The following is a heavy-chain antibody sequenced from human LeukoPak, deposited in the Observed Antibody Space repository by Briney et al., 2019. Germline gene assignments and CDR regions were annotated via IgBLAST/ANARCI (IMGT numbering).Heavy chain of an antibody. D-gene: IGHD3-10*01. J-gene: IGHJ6*02. CDR3: ARAWFGAPGYYYYGMDV. CDR1: GYTFTNYD. V-gene: IGHV1-8*01. Sequence: RASVKVSCTASGYTFTNYDINWVRQAPGQGLEWMGWMNPNSGNTGYAQKFQGRVTMTRNTSISTAYMELSSLRSEDTAVYYCARAWFGAPGYYYYGMDVWGQGTTVTVSS. CDR2: MNPNSGNT.